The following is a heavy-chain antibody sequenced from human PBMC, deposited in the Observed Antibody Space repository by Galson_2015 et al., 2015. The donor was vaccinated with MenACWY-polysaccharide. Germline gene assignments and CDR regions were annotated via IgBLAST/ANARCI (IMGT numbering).Heavy chain of an antibody. CDR3: AKDNWLRREVLVGDYDY. J-gene: IGHJ4*02. Sequence: SLRLSCAASGFAVSSRAMSWVRQAPGKGLEWVALISYDETNKHYADSVKGRFTISRDTSKNVVYLQMNSLRVEDTALYFCAKDNWLRREVLVGDYDYWGQGTLVAVSS. CDR2: ISYDETNK. V-gene: IGHV3-30-3*01. CDR1: GFAVSSRA. D-gene: IGHD4-17*01.